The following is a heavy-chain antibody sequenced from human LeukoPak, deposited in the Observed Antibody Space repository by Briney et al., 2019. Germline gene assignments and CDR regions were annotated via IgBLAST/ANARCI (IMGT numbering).Heavy chain of an antibody. CDR3: AKMGIAAADPFDS. CDR2: IKLDGSDK. Sequence: GGSLRLSCAASGFTFSSYGMHWVRQAPGKGLEWVANIKLDGSDKFYVESVKGRFTISRDNAKKSMYLQMNSLRAEDTAVYYCAKMGIAAADPFDSWGQGILATVSS. D-gene: IGHD6-13*01. CDR1: GFTFSSYG. J-gene: IGHJ4*02. V-gene: IGHV3-7*01.